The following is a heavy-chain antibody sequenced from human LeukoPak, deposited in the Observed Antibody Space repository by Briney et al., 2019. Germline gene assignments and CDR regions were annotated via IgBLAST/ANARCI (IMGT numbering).Heavy chain of an antibody. CDR2: INSDGSST. J-gene: IGHJ3*02. CDR1: GFTFSSYW. Sequence: GGSLRLSCAASGFTFSSYWMHWVRQAPGKGLVWVSRINSDGSSTSYADSVKGRFTISRDNAKNTLYLQMNSLRADDTAVYYCVRGPRYYDDSGFHYGVFDIWGQGTLVTVSS. V-gene: IGHV3-74*01. CDR3: VRGPRYYDDSGFHYGVFDI. D-gene: IGHD3-16*01.